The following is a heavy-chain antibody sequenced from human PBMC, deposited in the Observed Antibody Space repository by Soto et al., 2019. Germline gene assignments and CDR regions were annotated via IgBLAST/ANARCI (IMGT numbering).Heavy chain of an antibody. V-gene: IGHV1-58*01. J-gene: IGHJ4*02. CDR3: AADMYGYNYGPQPGGY. CDR2: IVVGSGNT. Sequence: GASVKVSCKASGFTFTSSAVQWVRQARGQRLEWIGWIVVGSGNTNYAQKFQERVTITRDMSTSTAYMELSSLRSEDTAVYYCAADMYGYNYGPQPGGYRGQGTLVTVSS. D-gene: IGHD5-12*01. CDR1: GFTFTSSA.